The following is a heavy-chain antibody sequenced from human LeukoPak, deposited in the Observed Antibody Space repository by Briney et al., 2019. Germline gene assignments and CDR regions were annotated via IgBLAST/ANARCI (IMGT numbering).Heavy chain of an antibody. CDR2: ISGSGGST. V-gene: IGHV3-23*01. CDR3: AKTPAGRWYPQGFDY. Sequence: GGSLRLSCAASGFTFSSYAMRWPRHAPGKAVEWGSTISGSGGSTYYADSVKGRFTISRDNSKNTLYLQMNSLRAEDKAVSYCAKTPAGRWYPQGFDYWGQGTLVTVSS. J-gene: IGHJ4*02. D-gene: IGHD6-13*01. CDR1: GFTFSSYA.